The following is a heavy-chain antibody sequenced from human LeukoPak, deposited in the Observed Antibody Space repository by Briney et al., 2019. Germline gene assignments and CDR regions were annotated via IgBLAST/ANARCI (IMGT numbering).Heavy chain of an antibody. CDR3: ARQSNVDTAMITYYYYGMDV. V-gene: IGHV4-39*01. CDR1: GGSISSSNW. CDR2: IYYSGST. Sequence: PSETLSLTCAVSGGSISSSNWWSWVRQPPGKGLEWIGSIYYSGSTYYNPSLKSRVTISVDTSKNQFSLKLSSVTAADTAVYYCARQSNVDTAMITYYYYGMDVWGQGTTVTVSS. J-gene: IGHJ6*02. D-gene: IGHD5-18*01.